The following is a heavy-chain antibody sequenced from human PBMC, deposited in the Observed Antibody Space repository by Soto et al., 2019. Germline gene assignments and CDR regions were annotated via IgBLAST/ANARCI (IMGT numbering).Heavy chain of an antibody. J-gene: IGHJ2*01. CDR3: ARADYGDYGYFDL. D-gene: IGHD4-17*01. Sequence: PSETLSVTWTVSGDSISSYYWSWIRQPPGKGLEWIGYIYYSGSTNYNPSLKSRVTISVDTSKNQFSLKLSSVTAADTAVYYCARADYGDYGYFDLWGRGTLVTVSS. V-gene: IGHV4-59*01. CDR2: IYYSGST. CDR1: GDSISSYY.